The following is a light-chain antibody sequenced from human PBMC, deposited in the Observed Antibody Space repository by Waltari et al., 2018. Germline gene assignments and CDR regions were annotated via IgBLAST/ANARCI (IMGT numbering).Light chain of an antibody. CDR1: QSIRSN. CDR3: QQYDNWPPIT. CDR2: GAS. V-gene: IGKV3-15*01. Sequence: EIVMTQSPATRSVSGGERATLSCRASQSIRSNLAWYRQKPGQAPRLLIYGASFRATGIPARFSGSGSGTEFTLTLSSLQSEDFAIYYCQQYDNWPPITFGQGTKLEMK. J-gene: IGKJ2*01.